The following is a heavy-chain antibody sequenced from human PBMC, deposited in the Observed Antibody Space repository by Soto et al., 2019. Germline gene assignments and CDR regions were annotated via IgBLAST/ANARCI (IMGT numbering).Heavy chain of an antibody. J-gene: IGHJ5*02. Sequence: QVQLQESGPGLVKPSQTLSLTCTVSGGSISSGGYYWSWIRQHPGKGLEWIGYIYYSGSTYYNPSLKRRVTISVDTSKNQFYLKLSSVTAADTAVSYCARAYGSGSYNNWFDPWGQGTLVTVSS. D-gene: IGHD3-10*01. CDR3: ARAYGSGSYNNWFDP. CDR1: GGSISSGGYY. V-gene: IGHV4-31*03. CDR2: IYYSGST.